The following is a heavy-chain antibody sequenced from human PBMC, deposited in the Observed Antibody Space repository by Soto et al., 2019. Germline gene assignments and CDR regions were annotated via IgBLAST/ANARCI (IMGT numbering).Heavy chain of an antibody. Sequence: QVQLVQSGTEVKKPGSSVTVSCKASGGPYSKYGISWVRQAPGQGLEWRGRIIPIFDMTNYAQKFQGRVTITADKSTSTVYMDLSSLRSEDTAVYYCARSLLGDHYDSDGLDSWGQGTLVSVSS. D-gene: IGHD3-22*01. CDR1: GGPYSKYG. CDR3: ARSLLGDHYDSDGLDS. V-gene: IGHV1-69*02. J-gene: IGHJ4*02. CDR2: IIPIFDMT.